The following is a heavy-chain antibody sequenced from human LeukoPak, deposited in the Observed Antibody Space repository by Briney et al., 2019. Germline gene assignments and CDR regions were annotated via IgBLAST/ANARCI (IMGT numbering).Heavy chain of an antibody. CDR2: IDWDDDK. V-gene: IGHV2-70*11. Sequence: SGPTLVNPTQTLTLTCTFSGFSLSTSGMCVSWIRQPPGKALEWLARIDWDDDKYYSTSLKTRLTVSKDTSKNQVVLTMTNMDPVDTATYYCARITAARLYAFDIWGQGTMVTVSS. J-gene: IGHJ3*02. D-gene: IGHD6-6*01. CDR1: GFSLSTSGMC. CDR3: ARITAARLYAFDI.